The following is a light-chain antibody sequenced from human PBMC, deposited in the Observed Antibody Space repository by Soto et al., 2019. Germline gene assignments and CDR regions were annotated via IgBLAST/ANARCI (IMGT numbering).Light chain of an antibody. Sequence: EIVMTQSPVTLSVSPGESATLSCRASQNLRSNLAWYQQKPGQAPRLLIYGASTRATGVPARFSGSGSGTEFTLTISSLQSEDFATYYCQQYVNWPPLTLGGVNNVEIK. CDR3: QQYVNWPPLT. CDR1: QNLRSN. V-gene: IGKV3-15*01. CDR2: GAS. J-gene: IGKJ4*01.